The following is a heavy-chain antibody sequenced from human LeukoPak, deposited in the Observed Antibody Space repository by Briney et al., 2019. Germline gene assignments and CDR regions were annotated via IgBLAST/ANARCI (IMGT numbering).Heavy chain of an antibody. CDR1: GYTFTSYY. CDR3: ARVPRRVVPAATYYYMDV. D-gene: IGHD2-2*01. V-gene: IGHV1-46*01. Sequence: ASVKVSCKASGYTFTSYYMHWVRQAPGQGLEWMGIINPSGGSTSYAQKFQGRVTMTRDTSISTAYMELSRLRSDDTAVCYCARVPRRVVPAATYYYMDVWGKGTTVTVSS. CDR2: INPSGGST. J-gene: IGHJ6*03.